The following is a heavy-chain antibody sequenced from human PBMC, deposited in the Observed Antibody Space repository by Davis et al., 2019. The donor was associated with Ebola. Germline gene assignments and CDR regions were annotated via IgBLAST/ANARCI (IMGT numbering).Heavy chain of an antibody. V-gene: IGHV1-18*01. CDR2: ISTYNGNT. CDR1: RYTFTTYG. D-gene: IGHD3-9*01. J-gene: IGHJ2*01. Sequence: ASVTVSCKASRYTFTTYGISWVRQAPGQGLEWMGWISTYNGNTNSAQNLQGRVTMTTDTSTSTAYMELRSLRSDDTAMYYCVRIGSDWFWYFELWGRGTLVTVSS. CDR3: VRIGSDWFWYFEL.